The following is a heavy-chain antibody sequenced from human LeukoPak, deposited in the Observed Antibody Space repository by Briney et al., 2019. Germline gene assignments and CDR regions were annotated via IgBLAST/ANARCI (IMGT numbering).Heavy chain of an antibody. Sequence: GGSLRLSCAASRVTFSNYWMTWFRQTPGKRLERVGNIKQDGSEKYYVDSVKGRFTISRDNAKNSLYLQRNSLRVEDTAIYYCARDYVWGSSESDYWGQGTLVTVSA. V-gene: IGHV3-7*01. CDR3: ARDYVWGSSESDY. J-gene: IGHJ4*02. CDR1: RVTFSNYW. CDR2: IKQDGSEK. D-gene: IGHD7-27*01.